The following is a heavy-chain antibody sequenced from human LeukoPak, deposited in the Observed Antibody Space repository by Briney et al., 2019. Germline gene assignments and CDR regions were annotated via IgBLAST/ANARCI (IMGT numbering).Heavy chain of an antibody. V-gene: IGHV3-21*01. Sequence: PGGSLRLSCAASGFTFSSYSMNWVRQAPGKGLEWVSSISSSSSYIYYADSVKGRFTISRDNAKNSLYLQMNSLRAEDTAVYYCARDWGIAAGGDYWGQGTLVTVSS. D-gene: IGHD6-13*01. CDR3: ARDWGIAAGGDY. CDR1: GFTFSSYS. J-gene: IGHJ4*02. CDR2: ISSSSSYI.